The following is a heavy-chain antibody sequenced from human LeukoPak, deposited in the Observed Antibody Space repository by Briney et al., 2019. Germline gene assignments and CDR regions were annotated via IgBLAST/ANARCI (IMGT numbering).Heavy chain of an antibody. Sequence: SETLSLTCAVYGGSFSGYYWSWIRQPPGKGLEWIGEINHSGSTNYNPSLKSRVTISVDTSKNQFSLKLSSVTAADTAVYYCARDQKYYDFWSGYSDYYGMDVWGQGTTVTVSS. CDR3: ARDQKYYDFWSGYSDYYGMDV. D-gene: IGHD3-3*01. CDR2: INHSGST. CDR1: GGSFSGYY. J-gene: IGHJ6*02. V-gene: IGHV4-34*01.